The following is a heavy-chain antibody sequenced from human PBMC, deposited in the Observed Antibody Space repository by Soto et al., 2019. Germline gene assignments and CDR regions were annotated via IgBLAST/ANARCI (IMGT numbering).Heavy chain of an antibody. CDR2: IYYSGST. J-gene: IGHJ5*02. Sequence: SETLSLTCTVSGASINSSSFYWGWIRQPPGKGLEWIGTIYYSGSTYYNPSLKSRVTISVDTSKNQFSLKLSSVPAADTAVYYCARQTAAYCSSSSCYDNWFGPWGQGALVTVSS. V-gene: IGHV4-39*01. D-gene: IGHD2-2*01. CDR3: ARQTAAYCSSSSCYDNWFGP. CDR1: GASINSSSFY.